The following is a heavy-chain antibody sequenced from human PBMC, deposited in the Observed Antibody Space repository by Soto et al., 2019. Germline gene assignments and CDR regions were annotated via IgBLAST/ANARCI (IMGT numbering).Heavy chain of an antibody. Sequence: ASVKVSCKASGYTFTAYSMHWVRQAPAQGLEWIGWFNPNSGDTVYAEKFQGRVTLTRDTSISTAYMEVSSLRSDDTALYYCAREASAGLALGYWGQGTLVTVSS. J-gene: IGHJ4*02. D-gene: IGHD6-13*01. CDR1: GYTFTAYS. CDR2: FNPNSGDT. CDR3: AREASAGLALGY. V-gene: IGHV1-2*02.